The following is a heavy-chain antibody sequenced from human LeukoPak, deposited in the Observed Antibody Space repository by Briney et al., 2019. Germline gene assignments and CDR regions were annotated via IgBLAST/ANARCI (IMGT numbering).Heavy chain of an antibody. CDR3: AKVHLRAPNPYYFDY. V-gene: IGHV3-23*01. D-gene: IGHD1-14*01. CDR2: ISGSGGST. Sequence: GGSLRLSCAASGFTFSSYAMSWVRQAPGKGLEWVSAISGSGGSTYYADSVKGRFTISRDNSKNTLYLQMNSLRAEDTAVYYCAKVHLRAPNPYYFDYWGQGTLVTVSS. J-gene: IGHJ4*02. CDR1: GFTFSSYA.